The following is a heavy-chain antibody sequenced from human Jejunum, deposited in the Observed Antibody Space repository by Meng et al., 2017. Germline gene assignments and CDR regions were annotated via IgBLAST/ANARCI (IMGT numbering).Heavy chain of an antibody. V-gene: IGHV3-23*01. D-gene: IGHD2-2*02. CDR1: GFTFSSYA. CDR3: AKFGYCSSTSCYSYFDY. CDR2: ISGSGGST. J-gene: IGHJ4*02. Sequence: GESLKISCAASGFTFSSYAMSWVRQASGKGLEWVSAISGSGGSTYYADSVKGRFTISRDNSKNTLYLQMNSLRTEDTAVYYCAKFGYCSSTSCYSYFDYWGQGTLVTVSS.